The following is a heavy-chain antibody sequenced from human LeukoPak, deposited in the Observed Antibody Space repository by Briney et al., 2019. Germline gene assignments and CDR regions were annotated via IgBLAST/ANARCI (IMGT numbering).Heavy chain of an antibody. CDR1: GGSISSSSYY. Sequence: SETLSLTCTVSGGSISSSSYYWGWIRQPPGKGLEWIGSIYYSGSTYYNPSLKSRVTISVDTSKNQFSLKLSSVTAADTAVYYCARALRVPGWFGELLLVHNWFDPWGQGTLVTVSS. D-gene: IGHD3-10*01. J-gene: IGHJ5*02. CDR2: IYYSGST. V-gene: IGHV4-39*07. CDR3: ARALRVPGWFGELLLVHNWFDP.